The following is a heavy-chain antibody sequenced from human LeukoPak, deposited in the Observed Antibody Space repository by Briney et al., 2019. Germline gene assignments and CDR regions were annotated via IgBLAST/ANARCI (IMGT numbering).Heavy chain of an antibody. CDR3: AKDGLYSSSSPNYFDT. Sequence: GGSLRLSCAASGFTFTTYAMNWVRQAPGKGPEWVSYIGGSGITTYYADSVRGRFTISRDNSKNTVDLQINNLRAEDTAIYYCAKDGLYSSSSPNYFDTWGQGTLVTVSS. D-gene: IGHD6-6*01. V-gene: IGHV3-23*01. J-gene: IGHJ5*02. CDR1: GFTFTTYA. CDR2: IGGSGITT.